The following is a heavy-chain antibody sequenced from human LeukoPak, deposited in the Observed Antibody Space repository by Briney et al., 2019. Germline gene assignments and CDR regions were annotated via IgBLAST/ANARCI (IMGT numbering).Heavy chain of an antibody. Sequence: ASVKVSCKASGYSFSNFGVMWVRQAPGQGLEWLGWISAYNNNANYAQKLQGRLILTTDTSTNTAYMELRSLRSDDTAVYYCARDLPYSGRYGDYWGQGTLVTVSS. CDR2: ISAYNNNA. D-gene: IGHD1-26*01. V-gene: IGHV1-18*01. J-gene: IGHJ4*02. CDR1: GYSFSNFG. CDR3: ARDLPYSGRYGDY.